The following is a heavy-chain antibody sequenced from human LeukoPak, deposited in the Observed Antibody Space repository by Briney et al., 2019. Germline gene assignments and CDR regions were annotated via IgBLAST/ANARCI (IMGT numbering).Heavy chain of an antibody. Sequence: SVKVSCKASGYTFISYAISWVRQAPGQGLEWMGRIIPILGIANYAQKFQGRVTITADKSTSTAYMELSSLRSEDTAVYYCARLTHMTTFYYWGQGTLVTVSS. V-gene: IGHV1-69*04. D-gene: IGHD3-16*01. CDR2: IIPILGIA. CDR1: GYTFISYA. J-gene: IGHJ4*02. CDR3: ARLTHMTTFYY.